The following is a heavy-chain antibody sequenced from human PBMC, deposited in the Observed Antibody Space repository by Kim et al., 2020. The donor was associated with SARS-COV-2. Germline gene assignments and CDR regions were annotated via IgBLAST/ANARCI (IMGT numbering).Heavy chain of an antibody. D-gene: IGHD2-2*01. V-gene: IGHV3-30*04. CDR2: ISYDGSNK. Sequence: GGSLRLSCAASGFTFSSYAMHWVRQAPGKGLEWVAVISYDGSNKYYADSVKGRFTISRDNSKNTLYLQMNSLRAEDTAVYYCARVEKDIVVVPAAMRSYYYYGMDVWGQGTTVTVSS. CDR1: GFTFSSYA. J-gene: IGHJ6*02. CDR3: ARVEKDIVVVPAAMRSYYYYGMDV.